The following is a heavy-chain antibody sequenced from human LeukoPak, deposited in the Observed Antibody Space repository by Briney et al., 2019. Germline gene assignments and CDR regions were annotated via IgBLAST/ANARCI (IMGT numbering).Heavy chain of an antibody. J-gene: IGHJ4*02. CDR2: ISSSGSTK. CDR3: ASPTDSNAWYYFHY. Sequence: GGSLRLSCGASGITFSSYSMNWVRQAPGKGLEWVSYISSSGSTKYYADSVKGRFTISRDNSKNTLYLQVNSLRAEDTAAYYCASPTDSNAWYYFHYWGQGTLVTVSS. V-gene: IGHV3-48*01. D-gene: IGHD3-22*01. CDR1: GITFSSYS.